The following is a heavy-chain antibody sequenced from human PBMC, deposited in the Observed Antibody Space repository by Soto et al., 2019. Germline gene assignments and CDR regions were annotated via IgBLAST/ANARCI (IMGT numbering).Heavy chain of an antibody. Sequence: ASVKVSCKASGYTFTSYDINWVRQATGQGLEWMGWMNPNSGNTGYAQKFQGRVTMTRNTSISTAYMELSSLRSEDTAVYYCARVPRWVPATCTNGVYYYYYYMDVWGKGTTVTVSS. CDR2: MNPNSGNT. CDR3: ARVPRWVPATCTNGVYYYYYYMDV. V-gene: IGHV1-8*01. J-gene: IGHJ6*03. D-gene: IGHD2-8*01. CDR1: GYTFTSYD.